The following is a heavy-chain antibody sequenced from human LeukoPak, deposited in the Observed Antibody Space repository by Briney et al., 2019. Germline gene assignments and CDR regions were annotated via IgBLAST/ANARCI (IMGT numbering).Heavy chain of an antibody. CDR1: GGSTSSYY. CDR2: IYYSGST. J-gene: IGHJ5*02. CDR3: ARVYSSSWYDWFDP. Sequence: SETLSLTCTVSGGSTSSYYRSWIRQPPGKGLEWIGYIYYSGSTNYNPSLKSRVTISVDTSKNQFSLKLSSVTAADTAVYYCARVYSSSWYDWFDPWGQGTLVTVSS. D-gene: IGHD6-13*01. V-gene: IGHV4-59*01.